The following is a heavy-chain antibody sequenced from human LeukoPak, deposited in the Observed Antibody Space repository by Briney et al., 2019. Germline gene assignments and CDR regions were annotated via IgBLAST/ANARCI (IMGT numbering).Heavy chain of an antibody. J-gene: IGHJ6*03. V-gene: IGHV3-7*01. Sequence: GGSLRLSCAASGFTFSSYWMSWVRQAPGKGLEWVANIKQDGSEKYYVDSVKGRFTISRDSAKNSLYLQMNSLRAEDTAVYYCARDYSSSWYNYYYYMDVWGKGTTVTVSS. CDR2: IKQDGSEK. CDR1: GFTFSSYW. D-gene: IGHD6-13*01. CDR3: ARDYSSSWYNYYYYMDV.